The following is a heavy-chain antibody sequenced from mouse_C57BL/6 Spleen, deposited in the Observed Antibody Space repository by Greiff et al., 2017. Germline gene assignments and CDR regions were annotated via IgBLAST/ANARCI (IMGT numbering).Heavy chain of an antibody. D-gene: IGHD1-1*01. CDR3: ARPYYYGSSYDWYFDV. Sequence: VQLQQSGAELVKPGASVKISCKASGYAFSSYWMNWVKQRPGKGLEWIGQIYPGDGDTNYNGKFKGKDTLTADKSSSTAYMQLSSLTSEDSAVYFCARPYYYGSSYDWYFDVWGTGTTVTVSS. J-gene: IGHJ1*03. V-gene: IGHV1-80*01. CDR2: IYPGDGDT. CDR1: GYAFSSYW.